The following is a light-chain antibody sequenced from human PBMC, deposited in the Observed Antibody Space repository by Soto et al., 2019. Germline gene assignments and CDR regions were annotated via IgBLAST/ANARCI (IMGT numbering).Light chain of an antibody. CDR2: LNSDGSH. CDR3: QTWGTGIRV. Sequence: QPVLTQSPSASASLGASVKLTCTLSSGHSSYAIAWHQQQPEKGPRYLMKLNSDGSHTKGDGIPDRFSGSSSGAERYLTISSLQSEDEADYYCQTWGTGIRVFGTGTKLPS. J-gene: IGLJ1*01. V-gene: IGLV4-69*01. CDR1: SGHSSYA.